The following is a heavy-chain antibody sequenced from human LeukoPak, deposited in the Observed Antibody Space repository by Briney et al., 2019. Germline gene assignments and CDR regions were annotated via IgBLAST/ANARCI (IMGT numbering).Heavy chain of an antibody. D-gene: IGHD2-8*01. V-gene: IGHV4-39*07. CDR3: ARGCPAYCTNGVCWKYYYGMDV. CDR1: GGSISSSNYS. J-gene: IGHJ6*02. CDR2: IYHSGST. Sequence: SETLSLTCTVSGGSISSSNYSWGWIRQPPGKGLEWIGTIYHSGSTNYNPSLKSRVTISVDTSKNQFSLKLSSVTAADTAVYYCARGCPAYCTNGVCWKYYYGMDVWGQGATVTVSS.